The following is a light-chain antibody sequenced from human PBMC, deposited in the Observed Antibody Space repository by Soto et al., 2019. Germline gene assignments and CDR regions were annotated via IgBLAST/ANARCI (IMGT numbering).Light chain of an antibody. CDR1: SSDIGGYNY. CDR3: SSYTSSSTLEV. J-gene: IGLJ1*01. CDR2: DVS. Sequence: QSALTQPASVSGSPGQSITISCTGTSSDIGGYNYVSWYQQYPGKAPKVMIYDVSNRPSGVSNRFSGSKSGNTASPTISGLQAEDEADYYCSSYTSSSTLEVFGTGTKLTVL. V-gene: IGLV2-14*01.